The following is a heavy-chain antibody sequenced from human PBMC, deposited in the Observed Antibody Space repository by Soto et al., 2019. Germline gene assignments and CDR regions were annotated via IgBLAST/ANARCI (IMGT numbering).Heavy chain of an antibody. D-gene: IGHD3-3*01. V-gene: IGHV1-69*02. J-gene: IGHJ6*03. Sequence: QGLEWTGRIIPILGIANYAQKFQGRVTITADKSTSTAYMELSSLRSEDTAVYYCAVTSKYYDFWSGYYALDYYYYMDVWGKGTTVTVSS. CDR3: AVTSKYYDFWSGYYALDYYYYMDV. CDR2: IIPILGIA.